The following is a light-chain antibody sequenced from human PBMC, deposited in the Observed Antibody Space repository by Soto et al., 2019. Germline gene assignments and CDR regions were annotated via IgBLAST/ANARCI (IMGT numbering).Light chain of an antibody. CDR1: QTVLYRSNNMNY. V-gene: IGKV4-1*01. CDR2: WAS. Sequence: DIVMTQSPDSLAVSLGERATINCKSSQTVLYRSNNMNYLSWYQQKLGQPPKLLIYWASTRESGVPDRFSGSGSGTDFTLTISSLQAEDVAVYYCQQYYSSPRTFGGGTKVEIK. CDR3: QQYYSSPRT. J-gene: IGKJ4*01.